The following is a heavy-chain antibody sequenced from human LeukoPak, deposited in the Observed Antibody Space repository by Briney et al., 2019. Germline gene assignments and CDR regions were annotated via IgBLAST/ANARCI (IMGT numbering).Heavy chain of an antibody. Sequence: SVKVSCKASGYTFTSYAMHWVRQAPGQRLEWMGWINAGNGNTKYSQKFQGRVTITRDTSASTAYMELSSLRSEDTAVYYCARGQEDIVVVPAATGVDYWGQGTLVTVSS. J-gene: IGHJ4*02. V-gene: IGHV1-3*01. CDR2: INAGNGNT. D-gene: IGHD2-2*01. CDR3: ARGQEDIVVVPAATGVDY. CDR1: GYTFTSYA.